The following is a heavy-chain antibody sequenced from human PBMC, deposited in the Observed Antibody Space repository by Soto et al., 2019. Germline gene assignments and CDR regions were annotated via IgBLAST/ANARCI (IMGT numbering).Heavy chain of an antibody. V-gene: IGHV4-39*01. Sequence: QLQLQESGPGLVKPSETLSLTCTVSGGSISSSSYYWGWIRQPPGKGLEWIGSIYYSGSTYYNPSFKSPVTISVDTSKNQFSLKLSSVTAADTAVYYCARRQSSSWYGLWGQGTLVTVSS. CDR3: ARRQSSSWYGL. CDR2: IYYSGST. J-gene: IGHJ4*02. CDR1: GGSISSSSYY. D-gene: IGHD6-13*01.